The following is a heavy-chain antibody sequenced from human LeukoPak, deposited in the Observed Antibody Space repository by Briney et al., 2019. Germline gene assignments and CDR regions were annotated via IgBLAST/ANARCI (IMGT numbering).Heavy chain of an antibody. CDR2: INPSGGST. CDR3: ARDIGSGWYRSGCDY. V-gene: IGHV1-46*01. Sequence: ASVKVSCKASGYTFTSYYMHWVRQAPGQGLEWMGIINPSGGSTSYAQKFQGRVTMTRDTSTSTVYMELSSLRSEDTAVYYCARDIGSGWYRSGCDYWGQGTLVTVSS. CDR1: GYTFTSYY. D-gene: IGHD6-19*01. J-gene: IGHJ4*02.